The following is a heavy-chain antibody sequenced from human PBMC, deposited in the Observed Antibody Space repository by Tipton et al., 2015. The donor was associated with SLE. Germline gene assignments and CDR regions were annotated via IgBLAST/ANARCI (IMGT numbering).Heavy chain of an antibody. Sequence: TLSLTCTVSGGSISSSSYYWGWIRQPPGKGLEWIGSIYYTGSTYYNPSLKSRVTISVDTSKNKFSLKLSSVTAADTAVYYCARTYYDILTGYSLDYWGQGTLVTVSS. CDR3: ARTYYDILTGYSLDY. CDR2: IYYTGST. CDR1: GGSISSSSYY. J-gene: IGHJ4*02. V-gene: IGHV4-39*07. D-gene: IGHD3-9*01.